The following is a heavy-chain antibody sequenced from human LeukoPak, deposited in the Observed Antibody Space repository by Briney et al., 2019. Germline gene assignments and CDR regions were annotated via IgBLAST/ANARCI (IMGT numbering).Heavy chain of an antibody. J-gene: IGHJ4*02. Sequence: SQTLSLTCAVSGGSISSGGYSWSWIRQPPGKGLEWIGYIYHSGSTYYNPSFKSRVTISVDRSKNQFSLKLSSVTAADTAVYYCATLGDYEGGYYFDYWGQGTLVTVSS. D-gene: IGHD4-17*01. CDR3: ATLGDYEGGYYFDY. CDR2: IYHSGST. V-gene: IGHV4-30-2*01. CDR1: GGSISSGGYS.